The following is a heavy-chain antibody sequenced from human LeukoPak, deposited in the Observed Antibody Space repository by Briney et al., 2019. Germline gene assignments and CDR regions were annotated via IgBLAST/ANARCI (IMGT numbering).Heavy chain of an antibody. CDR1: GGSLSSYY. V-gene: IGHV4-59*01. CDR2: IYYSGST. Sequence: PSETLSLTCTVSGGSLSSYYWSWIRQPPGKGLEWIGYIYYSGSTNYNPSLKSRVTISVDTSKNQFSLKLSSVTAADTAVYYCARVKYYDFWSGYYYYYYGMDVWGQGITVTVSS. D-gene: IGHD3-3*01. CDR3: ARVKYYDFWSGYYYYYYGMDV. J-gene: IGHJ6*02.